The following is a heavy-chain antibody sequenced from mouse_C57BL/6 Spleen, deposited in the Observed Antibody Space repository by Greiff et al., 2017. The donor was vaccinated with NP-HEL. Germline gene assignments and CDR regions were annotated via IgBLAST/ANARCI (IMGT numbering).Heavy chain of an antibody. Sequence: VKLQESGAELVKPGASVKISCKASGYAFSSYWMNWVKQRPGTGLEWIGQIYPGDGDTNYNGKFKGKATLTADKSSSTAYMQLSSLTSEDSAVYFCARGDYDYDGPPAYWGQGTLVTVSA. CDR2: IYPGDGDT. J-gene: IGHJ3*01. CDR1: GYAFSSYW. V-gene: IGHV1-80*01. CDR3: ARGDYDYDGPPAY. D-gene: IGHD2-4*01.